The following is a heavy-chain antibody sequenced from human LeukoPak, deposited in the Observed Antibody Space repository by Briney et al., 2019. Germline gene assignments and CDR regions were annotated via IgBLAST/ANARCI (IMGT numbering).Heavy chain of an antibody. Sequence: GGSLRLSCAASGFTFSSYAKSWVRQAPGKGLEWVSAISGSGGSTYYADSVKGRFTISRDNSKNTLYLQMNSLRAEDTAVYYCAKDYGRGWFGFSDYWGQGTLVTVSS. D-gene: IGHD6-19*01. CDR1: GFTFSSYA. CDR3: AKDYGRGWFGFSDY. CDR2: ISGSGGST. J-gene: IGHJ4*02. V-gene: IGHV3-23*01.